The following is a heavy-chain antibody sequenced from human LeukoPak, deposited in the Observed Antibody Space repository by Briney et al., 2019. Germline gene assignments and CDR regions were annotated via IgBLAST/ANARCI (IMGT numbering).Heavy chain of an antibody. Sequence: SETLSLTCAVYGGSFSGYYWSWIRQPPGKGLEWIGSIYYSGSTYYNPSLKSRVTISVDTSKNQFSLKLSSVTAADTAVYYCARDIGIAVAGTGDYWGQGTLVTVSS. CDR2: IYYSGST. CDR1: GGSFSGYY. D-gene: IGHD6-19*01. J-gene: IGHJ4*02. CDR3: ARDIGIAVAGTGDY. V-gene: IGHV4-34*01.